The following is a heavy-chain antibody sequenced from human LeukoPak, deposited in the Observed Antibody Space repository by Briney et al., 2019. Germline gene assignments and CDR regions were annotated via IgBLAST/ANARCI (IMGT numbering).Heavy chain of an antibody. V-gene: IGHV4-59*01. CDR1: GGSISSYY. D-gene: IGHD3-16*01. CDR2: IYYGGST. CDR3: ARDGGGSTAFDC. J-gene: IGHJ4*02. Sequence: SETLSLTCTVSGGSISSYYWSWIRQPPGKGLEWIGYIYYGGSTNYNPSLKSRVTISVDTSKNQFSLKLSSVTAADTAVYYCARDGGGSTAFDCWGQGTLVTAFS.